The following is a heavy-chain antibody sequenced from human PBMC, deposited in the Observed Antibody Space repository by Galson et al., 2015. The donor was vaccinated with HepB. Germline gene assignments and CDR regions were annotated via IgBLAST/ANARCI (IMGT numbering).Heavy chain of an antibody. V-gene: IGHV3-48*02. CDR1: GFTFGTSG. Sequence: SLRLSCAASGFTFGTSGMNWVRQAPGKGLEWVSYISGSSDTIYYTDSVKGRFTISRDNAKNSLYLQMNSLRDEDTAVYYCATDNSGWYFGSYFDYWGQGTLVTVSS. CDR3: ATDNSGWYFGSYFDY. CDR2: ISGSSDTI. D-gene: IGHD6-19*01. J-gene: IGHJ4*02.